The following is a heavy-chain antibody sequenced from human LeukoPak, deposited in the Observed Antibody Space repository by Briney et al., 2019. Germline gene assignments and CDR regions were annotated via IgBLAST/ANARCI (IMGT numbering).Heavy chain of an antibody. V-gene: IGHV4-34*01. J-gene: IGHJ4*02. Sequence: SETLSLTCAVYGGSFSGYYWSWIRQPPGKGLEWIGEINHSGSTNYNPSLKSRVTISVDTSRNQFSLKLSSVTAADTAVYYCARRGRKIYWGQGTLVTVSS. CDR1: GGSFSGYY. CDR2: INHSGST. D-gene: IGHD2-15*01. CDR3: ARRGRKIY.